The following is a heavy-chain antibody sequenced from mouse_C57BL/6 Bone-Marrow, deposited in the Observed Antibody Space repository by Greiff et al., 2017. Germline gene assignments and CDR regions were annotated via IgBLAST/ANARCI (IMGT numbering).Heavy chain of an antibody. D-gene: IGHD2-3*01. CDR1: GFNIQDDY. Sequence: EVKLVESGAELVRPGASVKLSCTASGFNIQDDYIHWVKQRPEQGLEWIGWIDPEIGDTESASKFQGKATITSDTSSNTAYLQLSSLTSEDTAVYDCSSFDGNYFDFWGQGTPLTVAS. V-gene: IGHV14-4*01. CDR2: IDPEIGDT. J-gene: IGHJ2*01. CDR3: SSFDGNYFDF.